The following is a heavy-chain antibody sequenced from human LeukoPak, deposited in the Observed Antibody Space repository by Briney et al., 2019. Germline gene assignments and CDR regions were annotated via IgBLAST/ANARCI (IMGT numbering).Heavy chain of an antibody. D-gene: IGHD3-10*01. CDR2: MSPNSGDT. V-gene: IGHV1-8*01. Sequence: GASVKVSCKASGYTFTSHDINWVRQATGQGLEWMGWMSPNSGDTGYAQKFQGRVTMTRDTSISTAYMELRSLTSEDTAIYYCVRDGEGVAISVNFWFDPWGQGTLVTVSS. J-gene: IGHJ5*02. CDR3: VRDGEGVAISVNFWFDP. CDR1: GYTFTSHD.